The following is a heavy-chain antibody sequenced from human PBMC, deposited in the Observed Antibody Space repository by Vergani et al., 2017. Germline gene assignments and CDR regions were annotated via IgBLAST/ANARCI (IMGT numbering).Heavy chain of an antibody. CDR1: GSTVSGNY. CDR3: ARGNYYGSWTYVDP. Sequence: ELQLVESGGGLVQPGGYLRLYCAASGSTVSGNYMTWVRQASGKGLEWVSHIYSGDETYYADSVKGRVTIFRNTSKNPLHLQINNRRVEETAVYYCARGNYYGSWTYVDPWGQGTLVTVSS. V-gene: IGHV3-66*02. D-gene: IGHD3-10*01. CDR2: IYSGDET. J-gene: IGHJ5*01.